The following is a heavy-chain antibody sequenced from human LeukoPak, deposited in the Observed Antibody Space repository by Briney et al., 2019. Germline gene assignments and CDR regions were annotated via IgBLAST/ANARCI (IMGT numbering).Heavy chain of an antibody. D-gene: IGHD5-24*01. CDR3: ARDRDGYNLDAFDI. V-gene: IGHV4-34*01. Sequence: KPSETLSLTCAVYGGSFSGYYWSWIRQPPGKGLEWIGEINHSGSTNYNPSLKSRVTISVDTSKNQFSLKLSSVTAADTAVYYCARDRDGYNLDAFDIWGQGTMVTVSS. CDR1: GGSFSGYY. J-gene: IGHJ3*02. CDR2: INHSGST.